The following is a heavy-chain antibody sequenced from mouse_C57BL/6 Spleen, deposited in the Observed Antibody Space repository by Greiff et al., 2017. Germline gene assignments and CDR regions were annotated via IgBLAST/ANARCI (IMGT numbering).Heavy chain of an antibody. CDR2: IHPNSGST. D-gene: IGHD1-1*01. J-gene: IGHJ4*01. V-gene: IGHV1-64*01. Sequence: QVQLQQPGAELVKPGASVKLSCKASGYTFTSYWMHWVKQRPGQGLEWIGMIHPNSGSTNYNEKFKSKATLTVDKSSSTAYMQLSSLTSEDAAVYYCAGFITTVVGDAMDYWGQGTSVTVSS. CDR3: AGFITTVVGDAMDY. CDR1: GYTFTSYW.